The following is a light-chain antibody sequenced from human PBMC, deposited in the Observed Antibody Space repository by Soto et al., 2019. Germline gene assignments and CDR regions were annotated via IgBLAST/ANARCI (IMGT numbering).Light chain of an antibody. Sequence: QAVVTQPASVSGSPGQSITISCTGTSSDVGGYDYVSWYQHLPGKAPRLIIYDVSHRPSGVSNRFSGSKSANTASLTISGLQAEDEADYYCSSYTSSTTPYVFGTGTKLTVL. CDR2: DVS. J-gene: IGLJ1*01. V-gene: IGLV2-14*03. CDR3: SSYTSSTTPYV. CDR1: SSDVGGYDY.